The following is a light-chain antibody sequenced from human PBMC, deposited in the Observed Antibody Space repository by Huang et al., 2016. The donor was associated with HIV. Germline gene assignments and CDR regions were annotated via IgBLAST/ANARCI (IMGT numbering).Light chain of an antibody. CDR1: QSVGSN. J-gene: IGKJ3*01. Sequence: EIVMTQSPATLSVSPGERGTLSSRASQSVGSNLAWYQQKPGQAPRLLVYGAPPRATGVRIRFSGSGSETEFTLTISSLQSEGFAVYYCEESNTWRFTFGPGAKVDIK. CDR3: EESNTWRFT. CDR2: GAP. V-gene: IGKV3-15*01.